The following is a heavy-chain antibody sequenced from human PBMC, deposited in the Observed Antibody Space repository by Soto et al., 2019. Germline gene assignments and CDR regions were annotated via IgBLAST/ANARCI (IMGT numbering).Heavy chain of an antibody. CDR2: ISGSGSVT. V-gene: IGHV3-23*01. D-gene: IGHD4-4*01. CDR1: GFTFSNFA. Sequence: EVQLLESGGGLVQPGGSLRLSCAASGFTFSNFAMNWVRQAPGKGLEWVSSISGSGSVTNYADSVRGRFTMSRDNSKNTLYLQMNSLRAEDTAVYYCARPTTVIPRRAFDMWGQGTMVTVSS. J-gene: IGHJ3*02. CDR3: ARPTTVIPRRAFDM.